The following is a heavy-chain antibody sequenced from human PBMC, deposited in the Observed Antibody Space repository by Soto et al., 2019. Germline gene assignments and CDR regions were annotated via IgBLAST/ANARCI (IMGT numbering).Heavy chain of an antibody. CDR3: AKEPTNYDFWSGYRLYYFDY. V-gene: IGHV3-23*01. CDR1: GFTFSSYA. Sequence: LRLSCAASGFTFSSYAMSWVRQAPGKGLEWVSAISGSGGSTYYAGSVKGRFTISRDNSKNTLYLQMNSLRAEDTAVYYCAKEPTNYDFWSGYRLYYFDYWGQGTLVTVSS. J-gene: IGHJ4*02. D-gene: IGHD3-3*01. CDR2: ISGSGGST.